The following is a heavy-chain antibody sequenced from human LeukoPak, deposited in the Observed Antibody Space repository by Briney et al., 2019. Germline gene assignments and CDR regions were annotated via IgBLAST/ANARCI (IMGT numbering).Heavy chain of an antibody. CDR1: GGSISSSSYY. CDR3: ATTRQVPHAFDI. J-gene: IGHJ3*02. Sequence: SETLSLTCTVSGGSISSSSYYWGWIRQPPGKGLEWIGSIYYSGSTYYNPSLKSRVTISVDTSKNQFSLKLSSVTAADTAVYYCATTRQVPHAFDIWGQGTMVTVSS. CDR2: IYYSGST. V-gene: IGHV4-39*01.